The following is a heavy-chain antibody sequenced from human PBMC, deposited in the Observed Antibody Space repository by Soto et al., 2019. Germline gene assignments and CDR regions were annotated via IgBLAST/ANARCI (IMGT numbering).Heavy chain of an antibody. D-gene: IGHD1-20*01. CDR2: ISYNGGVK. J-gene: IGHJ3*02. Sequence: QVQLVESGGGVVQPGRSLRVSCAASGFSFSSYAIHWVRQAPGKGLEWVTLISYNGGVKSYADSVRGRFSISRDNSKSTLYLDMNSLRHEETAVHFRARITSSWGFDIWGQGTLVTVSS. V-gene: IGHV3-30-3*01. CDR1: GFSFSSYA. CDR3: ARITSSWGFDI.